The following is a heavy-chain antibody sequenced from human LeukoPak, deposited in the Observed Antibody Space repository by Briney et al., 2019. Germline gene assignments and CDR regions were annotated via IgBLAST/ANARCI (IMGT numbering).Heavy chain of an antibody. CDR3: ARDSIGWYHWFDP. V-gene: IGHV3-21*01. D-gene: IGHD6-19*01. J-gene: IGHJ5*02. Sequence: GGSLRPSCEASGFTFSGFRMNWFRQAPGKGLNWVSSISSSSSYIYYADSVKGRFTISRDNAKNPLYLQMNSLRAEDTAVYYCARDSIGWYHWFDPWGQGTLVTVSS. CDR2: ISSSSSYI. CDR1: GFTFSGFR.